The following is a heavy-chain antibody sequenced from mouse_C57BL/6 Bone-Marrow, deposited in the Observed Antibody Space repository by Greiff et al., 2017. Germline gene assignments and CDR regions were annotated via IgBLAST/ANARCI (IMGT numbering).Heavy chain of an antibody. CDR3: ARGLGSCDMEY. Sequence: VQLQQSGPELVKPGSSVKLSCKASGYTFTSYDMNWVKQRPVQGLEWIGWIYPCDGSTNYNQKFKGKATLTVDKSSSTAYMELHSLTSEDSAVYFCARGLGSCDMEYCGQGTAGTVSS. D-gene: IGHD4-1*01. V-gene: IGHV1-85*01. CDR2: IYPCDGST. CDR1: GYTFTSYD. J-gene: IGHJ4*01.